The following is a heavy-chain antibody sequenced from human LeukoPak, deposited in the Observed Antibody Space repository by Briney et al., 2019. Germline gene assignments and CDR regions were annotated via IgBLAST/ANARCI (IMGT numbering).Heavy chain of an antibody. CDR1: GYSFTSYW. V-gene: IGHV5-51*01. Sequence: GESLKISCKGSGYSFTSYWIGWVRQTPGKGLEWMGIIYPSDSDTKYSPSFQGQVTISVDKSISTAYLQWSSLKTSDSAMYYCAKGYWYFDLWGRGTLLTVSS. CDR3: AKGYWYFDL. J-gene: IGHJ2*01. CDR2: IYPSDSDT.